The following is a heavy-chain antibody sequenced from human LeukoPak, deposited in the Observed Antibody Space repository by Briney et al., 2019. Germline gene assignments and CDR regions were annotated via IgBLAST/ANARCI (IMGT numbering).Heavy chain of an antibody. D-gene: IGHD6-13*01. J-gene: IGHJ6*03. Sequence: GASVKVSCKASGGTFSSYAISWVRQAPGQGLEWMGGIIPIFGTANYAQKFQGRVTITADESTSTAYMELSSLRSEDTAVYYCARASLEQQLVRRGLHIYYYYYMDVWGKGTTVTISS. CDR2: IIPIFGTA. V-gene: IGHV1-69*13. CDR1: GGTFSSYA. CDR3: ARASLEQQLVRRGLHIYYYYYMDV.